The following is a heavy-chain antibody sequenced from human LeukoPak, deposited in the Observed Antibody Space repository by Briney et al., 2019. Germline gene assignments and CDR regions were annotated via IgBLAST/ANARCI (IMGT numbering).Heavy chain of an antibody. V-gene: IGHV3-11*04. CDR2: ISSSGSTI. D-gene: IGHD2-15*01. J-gene: IGHJ5*02. CDR3: TRDLYCSGGSCPYPNWFDP. Sequence: GGSLRLSCAASGFTFSDYYMRWIRQAPGKGLEWVSYISSSGSTIYYADSVKGRFTISRDNAKNTLYLQMNSLRAEDTAVYYCTRDLYCSGGSCPYPNWFDPWGQGTLVTVSS. CDR1: GFTFSDYY.